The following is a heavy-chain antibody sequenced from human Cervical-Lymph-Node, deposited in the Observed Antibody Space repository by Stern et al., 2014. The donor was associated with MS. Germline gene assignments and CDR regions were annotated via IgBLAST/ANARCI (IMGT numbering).Heavy chain of an antibody. Sequence: VQLLESGAEVKKPGSSVKVSCKASGGTFSSYAISWVRQAPGQGLEWMGGIIPIFGTANYAQKFQGRVTITADESTSTAYMELSSLRSEDTAVYYCARVGEYSSSSGNYYYYYGMDVWGQGTTVTVSS. J-gene: IGHJ6*02. CDR1: GGTFSSYA. D-gene: IGHD6-6*01. CDR3: ARVGEYSSSSGNYYYYYGMDV. CDR2: IIPIFGTA. V-gene: IGHV1-69*01.